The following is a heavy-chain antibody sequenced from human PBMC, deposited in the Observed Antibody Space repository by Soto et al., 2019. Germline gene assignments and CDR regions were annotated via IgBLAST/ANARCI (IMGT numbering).Heavy chain of an antibody. Sequence: QVQLQESGPGLVKPSQTLSLTCTVSGGSISSGGYYWSWIRQHPGKGLEWIGYISYSGSTYYSPSLKRRVTIAVDPSKNQFSPTLSSVTAADTAVSYCARSIDPWCQGTLVTVSS. CDR2: ISYSGST. CDR3: ARSIDP. V-gene: IGHV4-31*03. J-gene: IGHJ5*02. CDR1: GGSISSGGYY.